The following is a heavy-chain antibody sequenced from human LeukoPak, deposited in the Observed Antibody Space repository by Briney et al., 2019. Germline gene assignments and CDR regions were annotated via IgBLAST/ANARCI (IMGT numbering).Heavy chain of an antibody. CDR1: GGSISTYY. D-gene: IGHD3-3*01. CDR3: ARGNDFLSGYSYAT. V-gene: IGHV4-59*01. J-gene: IGHJ4*02. CDR2: IYYSGST. Sequence: ETLSLTRTVSGGSISTYYWSWIRQPPGQGLEWIGYIYYSGSTDYNPSLKGRVAMSVDTSKNQFSLKLISVTAADTAVYYCARGNDFLSGYSYATWGQGTLVTVSS.